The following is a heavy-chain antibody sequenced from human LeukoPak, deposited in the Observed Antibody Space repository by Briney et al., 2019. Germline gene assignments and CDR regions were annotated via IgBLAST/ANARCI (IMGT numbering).Heavy chain of an antibody. CDR1: GFPFSDFH. CDR2: ITSGGGFK. Sequence: GGSLRLSCVGAGFPFSDFHMSWIRQAPGKGLEWVSYITSGGGFKYYADSVKGRFSISRDDSKNSVFLQMNSLRVEDTAVYYCARVRPGSSGSYYHTSWGQGTLVTVSS. J-gene: IGHJ4*02. V-gene: IGHV3-11*04. D-gene: IGHD3-22*01. CDR3: ARVRPGSSGSYYHTS.